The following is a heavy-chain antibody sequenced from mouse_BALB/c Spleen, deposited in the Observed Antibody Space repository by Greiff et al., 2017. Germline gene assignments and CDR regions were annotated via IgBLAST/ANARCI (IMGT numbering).Heavy chain of an antibody. CDR1: GFTFSSYA. J-gene: IGHJ2*01. Sequence: EVQRVESGGGLVKPGGSLKLSCAASGFTFSSYAMSWVRQTPEKRLEWVATISSGGSYTYYPDSVKGRFTISRDNAKNTLYLQMSSLRSEDTAMYYCARLTGTPYYFDYWGQGTTLTVSS. CDR3: ARLTGTPYYFDY. D-gene: IGHD4-1*01. V-gene: IGHV5-9-3*01. CDR2: ISSGGSYT.